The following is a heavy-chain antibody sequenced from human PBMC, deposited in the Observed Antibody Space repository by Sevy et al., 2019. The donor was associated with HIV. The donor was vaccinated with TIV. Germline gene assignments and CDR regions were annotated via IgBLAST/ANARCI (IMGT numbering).Heavy chain of an antibody. CDR1: GFTFSSYS. D-gene: IGHD6-13*01. V-gene: IGHV3-30*02. CDR3: AKDGSRIAAAGDYYYYGMDV. Sequence: GGSLRLSCVVSGFTFSSYSMNWVRQAPGKGLEWVAFIRYDGSNKYYADSVKGRFTISRDNSKNTLYLQMNSLRAEDTAVYYCAKDGSRIAAAGDYYYYGMDVWGQGTTVTVSS. J-gene: IGHJ6*02. CDR2: IRYDGSNK.